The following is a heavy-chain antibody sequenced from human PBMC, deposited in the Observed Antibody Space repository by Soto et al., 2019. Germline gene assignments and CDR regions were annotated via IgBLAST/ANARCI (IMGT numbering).Heavy chain of an antibody. CDR3: ARDRTGSDYDFWSGYSGLFDP. D-gene: IGHD3-3*01. J-gene: IGHJ5*02. V-gene: IGHV3-48*01. CDR1: GFTFSSYS. Sequence: GGSLRLSCAASGFTFSSYSMNWVRQAPGKGLEWVSYISSSSSTIYYADSVKGRFTISRDNAKNSLYLQMNSLRAEDTAVYYCARDRTGSDYDFWSGYSGLFDPWGQGTPVTVSS. CDR2: ISSSSSTI.